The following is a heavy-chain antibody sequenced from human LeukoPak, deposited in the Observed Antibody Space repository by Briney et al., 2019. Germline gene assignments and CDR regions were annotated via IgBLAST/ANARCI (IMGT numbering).Heavy chain of an antibody. J-gene: IGHJ3*02. V-gene: IGHV3-23*01. CDR2: ISGSGGST. CDR3: ARAAPCYYDSSGYSAFDS. D-gene: IGHD3-22*01. Sequence: GGSLRLSCAASGFTFSSYAMSWVRQAPGKGLEWVSAISGSGGSTYYADSVKGRFTISRDNAKNSLYLQMNSLRDEDTAVYYCARAAPCYYDSSGYSAFDSWGQGTMVPVSA. CDR1: GFTFSSYA.